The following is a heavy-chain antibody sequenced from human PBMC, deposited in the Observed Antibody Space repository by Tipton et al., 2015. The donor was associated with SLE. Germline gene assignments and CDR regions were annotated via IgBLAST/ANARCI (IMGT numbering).Heavy chain of an antibody. J-gene: IGHJ5*02. V-gene: IGHV4-34*12. D-gene: IGHD2-2*01. Sequence: LRLSCAVYGGSFSGAYWSWIRQPPGKGLDWIGEIFHSGTTNYNPSLGSRVTISVDTSKNQFSLNLRSVTAADTAVYYCASRGCTSTTCSGWFAPWGQGTLVTVSS. CDR1: GGSFSGAY. CDR3: ASRGCTSTTCSGWFAP. CDR2: IFHSGTT.